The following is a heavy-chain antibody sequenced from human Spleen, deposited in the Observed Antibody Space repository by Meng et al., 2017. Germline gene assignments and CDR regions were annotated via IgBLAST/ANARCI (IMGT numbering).Heavy chain of an antibody. CDR2: IYHNGDT. J-gene: IGHJ4*02. V-gene: IGHV4-59*01. CDR1: DDSISSYY. D-gene: IGHD3-9*01. Sequence: SETLSLTCTVSDDSISSYYWNWIRQPPGKGLEWIGFIYHNGDTNYNPSLKSRVTISVDTSKNQFSLKLVSVTAADTAVYYCAREDHDILTGYFDFDYWGQGTLVTVSS. CDR3: AREDHDILTGYFDFDY.